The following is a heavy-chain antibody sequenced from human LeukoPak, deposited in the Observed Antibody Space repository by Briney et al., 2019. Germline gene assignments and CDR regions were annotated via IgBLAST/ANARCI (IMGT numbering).Heavy chain of an antibody. D-gene: IGHD4-17*01. Sequence: SETLSLTCTVSGGSISSSGYYWGWVRQPPGKGLEWIGTIFYAGNTYYNPSLKSRVTMSVDTSKNQFSLKLTSVTPADTAVYYCARGGDYRDYGDYDWFDPWGQGTLVTVSS. V-gene: IGHV4-39*01. J-gene: IGHJ5*02. CDR2: IFYAGNT. CDR1: GGSISSSGYY. CDR3: ARGGDYRDYGDYDWFDP.